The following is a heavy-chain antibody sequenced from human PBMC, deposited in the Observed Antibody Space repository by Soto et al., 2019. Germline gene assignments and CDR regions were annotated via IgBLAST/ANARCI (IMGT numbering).Heavy chain of an antibody. CDR3: VRTARQGAVAPHWFDR. V-gene: IGHV4-30-4*01. Sequence: SETLSLTCTVSGASIRSTDYYWSWIRQAPGKGLEWIGYAYYTGSTYYNPSLMSRLTISVDTSKNQFSLKLTSVTAAETAVYYCVRTARQGAVAPHWFDRWGQGTQVTVSS. J-gene: IGHJ5*02. CDR1: GASIRSTDYY. D-gene: IGHD2-21*02. CDR2: AYYTGST.